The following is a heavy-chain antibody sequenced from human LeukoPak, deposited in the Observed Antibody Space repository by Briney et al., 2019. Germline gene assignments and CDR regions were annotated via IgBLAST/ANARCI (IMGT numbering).Heavy chain of an antibody. V-gene: IGHV4-34*01. CDR1: GGSFSGYY. CDR3: AREGYIVGATMVDAFDI. CDR2: INHSGST. D-gene: IGHD1-26*01. J-gene: IGHJ3*02. Sequence: SETLSLTCAVYGGSFSGYYWSWIRQPPGKGLEWIGEINHSGSTNYNPSLKSRVTISVDTSKNQFSLKLSSVTAADTAVYYCAREGYIVGATMVDAFDIWGQGTMVTVSS.